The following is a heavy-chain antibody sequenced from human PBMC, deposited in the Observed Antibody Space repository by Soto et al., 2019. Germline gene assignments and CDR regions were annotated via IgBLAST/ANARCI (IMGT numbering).Heavy chain of an antibody. CDR3: ARVDYGGNSGAGAFDI. CDR1: GGTFSSYA. D-gene: IGHD4-17*01. CDR2: IIPIFGTA. Sequence: ASVKVSCKASGGTFSSYAISWVRQAPGRGLEWMGGIIPIFGTANYAQKFQGRVTITADESTSTAYMELSSLRSEDTAVYYCARVDYGGNSGAGAFDIWGQGTMVTVSS. V-gene: IGHV1-69*13. J-gene: IGHJ3*02.